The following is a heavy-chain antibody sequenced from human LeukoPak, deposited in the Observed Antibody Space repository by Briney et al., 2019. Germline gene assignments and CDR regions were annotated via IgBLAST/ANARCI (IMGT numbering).Heavy chain of an antibody. CDR3: ARGDPYCSGGSCYEPYYYYYMDV. CDR1: GGTFSSYA. D-gene: IGHD2-15*01. V-gene: IGHV1-69*05. J-gene: IGHJ6*03. Sequence: SVKVSCKASGGTFSSYAISWVRQAPGQGLEWMGGIIPIFGPANYARKFQGRVAITTDESTSTAYMELSSLRSEDTAVYYCARGDPYCSGGSCYEPYYYYYMDVWGKGTTVTVSS. CDR2: IIPIFGPA.